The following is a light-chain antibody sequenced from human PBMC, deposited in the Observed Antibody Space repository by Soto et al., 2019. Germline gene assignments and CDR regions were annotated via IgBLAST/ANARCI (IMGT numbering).Light chain of an antibody. CDR2: DAS. CDR3: QQYDNLPPRLT. CDR1: QNINNY. V-gene: IGKV1-33*01. J-gene: IGKJ4*01. Sequence: DVQMTQSPSSLSASVGDGVTITFRAGQNINNYLNWYQQKPGKAPKLLIYDASNLETGVPSRFSGSGSGTDFTFTISSLQPEDIATYYCQQYDNLPPRLTFGGGTKVDI.